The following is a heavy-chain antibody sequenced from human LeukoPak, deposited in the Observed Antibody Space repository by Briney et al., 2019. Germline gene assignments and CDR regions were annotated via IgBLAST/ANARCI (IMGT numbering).Heavy chain of an antibody. CDR2: INTKSDGGTI. CDR1: GFTFTYAW. J-gene: IGHJ4*02. V-gene: IGHV3-15*01. D-gene: IGHD2-21*01. CDR3: TTGLAF. Sequence: GGSLRLSCAASGFTFTYAWMSWVRQAPGKGLEWVGRINTKSDGGTIDYAAPLKGRFTISRDDSKNTVFLQRNSLKSEDTAVYYCTTGLAFWGQGTLVTVSS.